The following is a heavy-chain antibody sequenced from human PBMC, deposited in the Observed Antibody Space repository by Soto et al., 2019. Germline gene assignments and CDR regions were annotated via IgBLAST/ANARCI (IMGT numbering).Heavy chain of an antibody. CDR3: ARHRPRVGEGYAMDV. Sequence: QVQLQESGPGLVKPSETLSLTCTVFGGSISNDYLSWIRQPPGKGLEWIGYISYSGSTNYNPSLKSRVSISVATSKNQFSLKVISVTAADTALYYCARHRPRVGEGYAMDVWGQGTTVTVSS. CDR2: ISYSGST. V-gene: IGHV4-59*08. J-gene: IGHJ6*02. CDR1: GGSISNDY. D-gene: IGHD1-26*01.